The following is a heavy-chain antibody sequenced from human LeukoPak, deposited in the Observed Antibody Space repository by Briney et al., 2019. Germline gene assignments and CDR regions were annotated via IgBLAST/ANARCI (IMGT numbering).Heavy chain of an antibody. CDR1: GFTFSSYA. D-gene: IGHD2-2*01. Sequence: GGSLRLSCAASGFTFSSYAMSWVRQAPGKGLEWVSSISGSGGNTYYADSVKGRFTISRDNSKNTLYLQMNSLRAEDTAVYYCANPDIVVVPAARGMDVWGQGTTVTVSS. V-gene: IGHV3-23*01. J-gene: IGHJ6*02. CDR3: ANPDIVVVPAARGMDV. CDR2: ISGSGGNT.